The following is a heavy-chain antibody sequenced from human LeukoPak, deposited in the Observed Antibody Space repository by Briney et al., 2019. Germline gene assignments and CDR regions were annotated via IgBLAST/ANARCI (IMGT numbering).Heavy chain of an antibody. D-gene: IGHD6-13*01. CDR3: ARGQGIAAARPVY. J-gene: IGHJ4*02. CDR2: IIPIFGTA. V-gene: IGHV1-69*05. Sequence: ASVKVSCKASGGTFSSYAISWVRQAPGQGLEWMGRIIPIFGTANYAQKFQGRVTITTDESTSTAYMELSSRRSEDTAVNYCARGQGIAAARPVYWGQGTLFTGSS. CDR1: GGTFSSYA.